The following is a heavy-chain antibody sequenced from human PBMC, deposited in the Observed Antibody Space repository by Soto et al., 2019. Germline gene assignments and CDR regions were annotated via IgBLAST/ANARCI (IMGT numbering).Heavy chain of an antibody. Sequence: QVQLVQSGAEVKKPGASVKVSCKAFGYTFSTNDINWVRQATGQELEWMGWMNPNSGDTGVAQKFQGRLSMTRNTSISTAYMELSSLRSEDTAVYYCVRGGDYLRYFQNWVQGTLVTVSS. V-gene: IGHV1-8*02. D-gene: IGHD3-22*01. CDR3: VRGGDYLRYFQN. J-gene: IGHJ1*01. CDR2: MNPNSGDT. CDR1: GYTFSTND.